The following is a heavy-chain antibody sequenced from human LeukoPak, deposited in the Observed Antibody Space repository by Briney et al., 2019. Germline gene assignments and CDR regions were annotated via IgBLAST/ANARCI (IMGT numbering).Heavy chain of an antibody. Sequence: SETLSLTCTVSGGSISSYYWSWIRQPPGKGLEWIGYIYYSGGTNYNPSLKSRVTISVDTSKNQFSLKLSSVTAADTAVYYCARASSSTSCYACPYYYYYMDVWGKGTTVTVSS. V-gene: IGHV4-59*01. D-gene: IGHD2-2*01. CDR2: IYYSGGT. CDR1: GGSISSYY. J-gene: IGHJ6*03. CDR3: ARASSSTSCYACPYYYYYMDV.